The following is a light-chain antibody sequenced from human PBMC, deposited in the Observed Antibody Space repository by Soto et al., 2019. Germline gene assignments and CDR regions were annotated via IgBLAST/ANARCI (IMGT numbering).Light chain of an antibody. J-gene: IGKJ4*01. CDR1: QSIGRY. V-gene: IGKV3-11*01. CDR2: DAS. Sequence: EIVLTQSPATLSLSPGERVTLSCRASQSIGRYLAWYQHIPGQAPRLLIYDASNRATGIPARFSGSGSGTDFTLTISSLEPEDFADYYCQQRANWLTFGGGTKVGIK. CDR3: QQRANWLT.